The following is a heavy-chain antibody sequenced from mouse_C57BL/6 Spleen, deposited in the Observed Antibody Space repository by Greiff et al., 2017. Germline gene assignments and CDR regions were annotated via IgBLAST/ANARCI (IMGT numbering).Heavy chain of an antibody. D-gene: IGHD2-4*01. CDR3: ARLYDYDNAWFAY. V-gene: IGHV5-6*02. Sequence: EVMLVESGGDLVKPGGSLKLSCAASGFTFSSYGMSWVRQTPDKRLEWVATISSGGSYTYYPDSVKGRFTISRDNAKNTLYLQMSSLKSEDTAMYYCARLYDYDNAWFAYWGQGTLVTVSA. CDR1: GFTFSSYG. CDR2: ISSGGSYT. J-gene: IGHJ3*01.